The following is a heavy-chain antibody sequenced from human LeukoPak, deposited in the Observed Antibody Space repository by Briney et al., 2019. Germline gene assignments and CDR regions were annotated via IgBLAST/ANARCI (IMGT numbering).Heavy chain of an antibody. CDR2: ISGSGGST. J-gene: IGHJ6*03. V-gene: IGHV3-23*01. D-gene: IGHD2-15*01. Sequence: GGSLRLSCAASGFTFSSYAMRWVRQAPGKGLEWVSAISGSGGSTYYADSVKGRSTISRDNSKNTLYLQMNSLRAEDTAVYYCAKGRVCSGGSCYSEDYYYYYMDVWGKGTTVTVSS. CDR1: GFTFSSYA. CDR3: AKGRVCSGGSCYSEDYYYYYMDV.